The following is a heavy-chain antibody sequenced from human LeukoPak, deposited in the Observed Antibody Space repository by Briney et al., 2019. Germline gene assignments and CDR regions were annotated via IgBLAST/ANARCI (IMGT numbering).Heavy chain of an antibody. D-gene: IGHD6-13*01. Sequence: PGGSLRLSCAASGFTFSDYYMSWIRQAPGKGLEWVSAISGSGGSTYYADSVKGRFTISRDNSKNTLYLQMNSLRAEDTAVYYCAKTRQQQLKIYYFDYWGQGTLVTVSS. CDR2: ISGSGGST. CDR3: AKTRQQQLKIYYFDY. CDR1: GFTFSDYY. J-gene: IGHJ4*02. V-gene: IGHV3-23*01.